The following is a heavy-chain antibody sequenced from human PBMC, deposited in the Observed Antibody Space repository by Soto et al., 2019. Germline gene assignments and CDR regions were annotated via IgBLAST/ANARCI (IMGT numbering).Heavy chain of an antibody. CDR2: IYWDDDK. CDR3: AHIVVPGLGYYFDY. V-gene: IGHV2-5*02. J-gene: IGHJ4*02. D-gene: IGHD6-19*01. Sequence: QITLKESGPTLVKPTQTLTLTCTFSGFSLSSTRVAVGWIRQPPGKALEWLALIYWDDDKRYSPFLKSRLTITKHTSKNQVVLTMTNMDPVDTATYYCAHIVVPGLGYYFDYWGQETLATVSS. CDR1: GFSLSSTRVA.